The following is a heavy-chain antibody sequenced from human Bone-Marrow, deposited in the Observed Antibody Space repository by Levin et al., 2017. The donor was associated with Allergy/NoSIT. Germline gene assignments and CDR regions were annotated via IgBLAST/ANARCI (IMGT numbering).Heavy chain of an antibody. D-gene: IGHD6-19*01. CDR2: ISWNSNRI. CDR3: AGELLRGPSGGKAVSGTHPRLLRGMDV. V-gene: IGHV3-9*01. J-gene: IGHJ6*02. CDR1: GFTFDDYA. Sequence: PGGSLRLSCAASGFTFDDYAMHWVRQVPGKGLQWVAGISWNSNRINYAASVKGRFTISRDNAKKSVYLQMKSLRDEDTALYYCAGELLRGPSGGKAVSGTHPRLLRGMDVWGQGTTVTVSS.